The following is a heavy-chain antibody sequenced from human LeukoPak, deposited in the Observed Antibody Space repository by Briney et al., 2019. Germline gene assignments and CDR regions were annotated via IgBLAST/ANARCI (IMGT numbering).Heavy chain of an antibody. Sequence: PSETLSLTCTVSGGSISSYYWSWIRQPPGKGLEWIAYISDIGSINYNPSLKSRATISLDTSKNQFSLKLSSVTAADTAVYYCARGWGYSSGWYFDYWGQGTLVTVSS. CDR1: GGSISSYY. V-gene: IGHV4-59*08. D-gene: IGHD6-19*01. CDR3: ARGWGYSSGWYFDY. J-gene: IGHJ4*02. CDR2: ISDIGSI.